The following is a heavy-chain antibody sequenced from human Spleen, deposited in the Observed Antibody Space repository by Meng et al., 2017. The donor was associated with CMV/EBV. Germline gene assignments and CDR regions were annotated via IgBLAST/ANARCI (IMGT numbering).Heavy chain of an antibody. V-gene: IGHV3-30*02. D-gene: IGHD3-3*01. CDR1: GFTFSSHG. Sequence: GGSLRLSCAASGFTFSSHGMHWVRQAAGKGLEWVAFIRYDGSNKYYADSVKGRFTISRDNSKNTLYLQMNSLRAEDTAVYYCARDKDFWSGLDCWGQGTLVTVSS. CDR2: IRYDGSNK. J-gene: IGHJ4*02. CDR3: ARDKDFWSGLDC.